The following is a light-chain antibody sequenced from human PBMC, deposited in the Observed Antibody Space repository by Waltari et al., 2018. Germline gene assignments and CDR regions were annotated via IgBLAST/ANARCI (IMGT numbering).Light chain of an antibody. CDR1: VFPKQD. Sequence: SYELTQPPSVSVSAGQTATITCPGDVFPKQDAFWNQQQPGQAPVLVTYKDTERPSGIPDRFSGSTSGTTVTLTISGVQAEDEADYYCQSADSTSTHVVFGGGTKLTVL. CDR2: KDT. V-gene: IGLV3-25*03. CDR3: QSADSTSTHVV. J-gene: IGLJ2*01.